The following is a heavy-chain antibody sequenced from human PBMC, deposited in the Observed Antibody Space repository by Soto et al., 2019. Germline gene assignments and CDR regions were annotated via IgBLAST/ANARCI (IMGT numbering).Heavy chain of an antibody. CDR3: ARSRDGYNCVGDC. J-gene: IGHJ4*02. Sequence: EVQLVESGGGLVQPGGSLRLSCAASGFTLSSYWMHWVRQAPGKGLVWVSRINIDGSSTSYADSVKGRFTISRDNAKNTLYLQVNSLRAEDTAVYYCARSRDGYNCVGDCWVQGTLVTVSS. CDR1: GFTLSSYW. D-gene: IGHD5-12*01. CDR2: INIDGSST. V-gene: IGHV3-74*01.